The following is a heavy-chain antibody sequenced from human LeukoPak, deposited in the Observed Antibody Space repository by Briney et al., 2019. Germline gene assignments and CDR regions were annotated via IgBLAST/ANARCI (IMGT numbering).Heavy chain of an antibody. CDR3: ARSLIQLWLLTGFDY. CDR2: INAGNGNT. J-gene: IGHJ4*02. D-gene: IGHD5-18*01. CDR1: GYTFTSYA. V-gene: IGHV1-3*01. Sequence: ASVKVSCTASGYTFTSYAMHWVRQAPGQRLEWMGWINAGNGNTKYSQKFQGRVTITRDTSASTAYMELSSLRSEDTAVYYCARSLIQLWLLTGFDYWGQGTLVTVSS.